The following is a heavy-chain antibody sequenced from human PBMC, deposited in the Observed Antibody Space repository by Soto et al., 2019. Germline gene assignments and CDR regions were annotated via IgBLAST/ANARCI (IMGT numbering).Heavy chain of an antibody. CDR1: GASISSYH. Sequence: QVRLQESGPGLVKPSETLSLTCTVSGASISSYHWSWIRQPPGKGLEWIGYVYKSGSINYNPSLNIRVTILADTSKSQVSLNLNSVTAADTAVYYCARVVVPGTCCAFDIWGEGTMVTVSS. CDR3: ARVVVPGTCCAFDI. D-gene: IGHD1-1*01. CDR2: VYKSGSI. J-gene: IGHJ3*02. V-gene: IGHV4-59*01.